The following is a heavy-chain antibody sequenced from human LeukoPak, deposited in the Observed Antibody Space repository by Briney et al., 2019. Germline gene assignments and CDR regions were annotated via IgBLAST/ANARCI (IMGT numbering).Heavy chain of an antibody. V-gene: IGHV4-61*02. CDR1: GGSISSGSYY. CDR2: IYTSGST. J-gene: IGHJ4*02. Sequence: PSETLSLTCTVSGGSISSGSYYWSWIRQPAGKGLEWIGRIYTSGSTNYNPSLKSRVTISVDTSKNQFSLKLSSVTAADTAVCYCARGRHGLQPFDYWGQGTLVTVSS. CDR3: ARGRHGLQPFDY. D-gene: IGHD4-17*01.